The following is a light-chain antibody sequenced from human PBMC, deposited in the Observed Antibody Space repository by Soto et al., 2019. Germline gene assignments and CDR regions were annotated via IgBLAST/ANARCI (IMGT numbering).Light chain of an antibody. J-gene: IGKJ2*01. CDR3: QQYDSPYT. V-gene: IGKV3-20*01. CDR2: ATS. CDR1: QSVSRSY. Sequence: EIVLTQSPGTLSWSPGERATLSCRASQSVSRSYLAWYQQKPGQAPRLLIYATSTRAPGIPDRFSGSGSGTGFTLTISRLAPEDFAVYYCQQYDSPYTFGQGTKLEIK.